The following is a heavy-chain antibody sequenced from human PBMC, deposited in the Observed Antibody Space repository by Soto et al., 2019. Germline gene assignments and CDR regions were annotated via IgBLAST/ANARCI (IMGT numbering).Heavy chain of an antibody. V-gene: IGHV4-4*02. J-gene: IGHJ4*02. CDR3: ARLVYDTRLNYMYFDF. CDR2: IFHDGTA. Sequence: SGPLSLTCAVSGVSLTSGNWLTWVRQSPQRGLQYIGEIFHDGTANYYPSFERRVAMSVDTSRNQFSLKLTSVTAADTAVYFCARLVYDTRLNYMYFDFWGPGTLVT. CDR1: GVSLTSGNW. D-gene: IGHD3-10*01.